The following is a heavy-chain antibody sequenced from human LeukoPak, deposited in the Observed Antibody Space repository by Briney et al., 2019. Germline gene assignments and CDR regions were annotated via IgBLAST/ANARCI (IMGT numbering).Heavy chain of an antibody. CDR2: ISYDGSNK. CDR1: GFTFSSYG. Sequence: GGSLRLSCAASGFTFSSYGMHWVRQAPGKGLEGVAVISYDGSNKYYADSVKGRFTISRDNSKNTLYLQMNSLRAEDTAVYYCAKVPPYDYGDYVNEVNDFDIWGQGTMVTVSS. CDR3: AKVPPYDYGDYVNEVNDFDI. J-gene: IGHJ3*02. D-gene: IGHD4-17*01. V-gene: IGHV3-30*18.